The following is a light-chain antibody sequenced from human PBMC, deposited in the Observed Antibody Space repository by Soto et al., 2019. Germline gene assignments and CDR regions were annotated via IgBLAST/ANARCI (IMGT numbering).Light chain of an antibody. CDR1: QSISSW. J-gene: IGKJ2*01. V-gene: IGKV1-5*01. CDR2: DAS. CDR3: HQYKSYPYT. Sequence: DIVLTQFPSTLSASVGDRDTITCRASQSISSWLAWYQQKPGKAPKLLIYDASSLESGVPSRFSGSGSGTEFTLTISSLLPDDFAIHYWHQYKSYPYTLCQGTKMDIK.